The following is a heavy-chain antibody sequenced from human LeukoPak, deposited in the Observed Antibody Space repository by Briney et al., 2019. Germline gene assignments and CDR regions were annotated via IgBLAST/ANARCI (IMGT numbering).Heavy chain of an antibody. Sequence: ASVKVSCKASGYTFTSYDINWVRQATGQGLEWMGWMNPNSGNTGYAQKFQGRVTMTRNTSISTAYMELSSLRSEDTAVYYCARKKVGYCYYGMDVWGQGTTVTVSS. J-gene: IGHJ6*02. CDR3: ARKKVGYCYYGMDV. V-gene: IGHV1-8*01. CDR2: MNPNSGNT. CDR1: GYTFTSYD. D-gene: IGHD2-15*01.